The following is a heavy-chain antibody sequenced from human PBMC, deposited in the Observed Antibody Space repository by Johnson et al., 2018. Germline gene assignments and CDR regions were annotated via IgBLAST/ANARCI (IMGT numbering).Heavy chain of an antibody. CDR2: ISNSGSTI. CDR3: AREGGGGYRGSGYYSYYGLDV. V-gene: IGHV3-11*01. CDR1: GFKFNDYY. Sequence: QVQLVQSGGGLVKPGGSLRLSCAASGFKFNDYYMSWIRQLPGKGLEWVSYISNSGSTIYYRDSVKGRLPISRDNAKNSVYLQMNSLSTEDTAVYYCAREGGGGYRGSGYYSYYGLDVWGQGTTVTVS. D-gene: IGHD6-25*01. J-gene: IGHJ6*02.